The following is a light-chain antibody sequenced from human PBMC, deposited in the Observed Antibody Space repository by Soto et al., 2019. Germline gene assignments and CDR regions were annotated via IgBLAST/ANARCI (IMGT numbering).Light chain of an antibody. Sequence: EIVMTQSPATLSASPGERAPLSCRASQSVGSNLAWYQQKPGQAPRLLIYDASTRATGIPASFSGSGSGTEFTLIIRSLQSEDSAVYYCQQYNNWPYTFGQGTKLEI. CDR1: QSVGSN. V-gene: IGKV3-15*01. CDR2: DAS. CDR3: QQYNNWPYT. J-gene: IGKJ2*01.